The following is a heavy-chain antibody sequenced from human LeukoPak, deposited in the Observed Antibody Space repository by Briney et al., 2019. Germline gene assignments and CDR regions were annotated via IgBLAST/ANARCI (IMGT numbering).Heavy chain of an antibody. D-gene: IGHD4-17*01. CDR1: GFTFSSYG. CDR3: ATKYGDYGGYMDV. Sequence: GGSLRLSCAASGFTFSSYGMHWVRQAPGKGLEWVAVISYDGSNKYYADSVKGRFTISRDNSKNTLYLQMNSLRAEDTAVYYCATKYGDYGGYMDVWGKGTTVTVSS. V-gene: IGHV3-30*03. J-gene: IGHJ6*03. CDR2: ISYDGSNK.